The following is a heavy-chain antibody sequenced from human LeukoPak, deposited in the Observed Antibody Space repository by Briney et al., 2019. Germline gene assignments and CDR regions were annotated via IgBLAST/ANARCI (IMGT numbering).Heavy chain of an antibody. J-gene: IGHJ5*02. Sequence: SETLSLTCTVSGGPISSYYWSWIRQPAGKGLERIGRIYTSGSTNYNPSLKSRVTMSVDTSKNQFSLKLSSVTAADTAVYYCARGGTSGWYRTPVGNWYHPWGQGTLVTVSS. CDR2: IYTSGST. D-gene: IGHD6-19*01. CDR1: GGPISSYY. CDR3: ARGGTSGWYRTPVGNWYHP. V-gene: IGHV4-4*07.